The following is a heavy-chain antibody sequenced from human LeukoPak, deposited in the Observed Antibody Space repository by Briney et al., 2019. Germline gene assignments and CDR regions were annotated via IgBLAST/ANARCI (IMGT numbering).Heavy chain of an antibody. Sequence: SVKVSCKASGGTFSSYAISWVRQAPGQGLEWIGGIIPIFGTANYAQKFQGRVTITTDESTSTAYMELSSLRSEDTAVYYCASSRGSSWYWYFDYWGQGTLVTVSS. D-gene: IGHD6-13*01. J-gene: IGHJ4*02. CDR1: GGTFSSYA. CDR2: IIPIFGTA. CDR3: ASSRGSSWYWYFDY. V-gene: IGHV1-69*05.